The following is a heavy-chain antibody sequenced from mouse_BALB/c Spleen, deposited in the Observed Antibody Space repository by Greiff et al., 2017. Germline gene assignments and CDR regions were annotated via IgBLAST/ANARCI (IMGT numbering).Heavy chain of an antibody. V-gene: IGHV3-2*02. CDR2: ISYSGST. J-gene: IGHJ2*01. D-gene: IGHD1-1*01. CDR1: GYSITSDYA. Sequence: DVKLQESGPGLVKPSQSLSLTCTVTGYSITSDYAWNWIRQFPGNKLEWMGYISYSGSTSYNPSLKSRIAITRDTSKNQFFLQLNSVTTEDPATYYCAREGLYGSSYVDYFDYWGQGTTLTVSA. CDR3: AREGLYGSSYVDYFDY.